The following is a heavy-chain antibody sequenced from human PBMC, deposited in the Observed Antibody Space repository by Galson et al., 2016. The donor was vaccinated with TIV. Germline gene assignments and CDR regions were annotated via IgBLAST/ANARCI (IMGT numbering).Heavy chain of an antibody. J-gene: IGHJ6*03. Sequence: SLRLSCAASGFTFDDYALHWVRQAPGKGLEWVSGISWNSSRVDYADSVKGRFTISRDNAKNSLYLQMNSLTTDDTALYYCCKGSGDAPYYFYMDAWGEGTTVTVSS. CDR2: ISWNSSRV. V-gene: IGHV3-9*01. CDR1: GFTFDDYA. D-gene: IGHD2-21*01. CDR3: CKGSGDAPYYFYMDA.